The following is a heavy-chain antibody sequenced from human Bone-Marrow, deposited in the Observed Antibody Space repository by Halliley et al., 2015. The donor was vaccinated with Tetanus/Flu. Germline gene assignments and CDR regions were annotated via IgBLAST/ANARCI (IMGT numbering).Heavy chain of an antibody. V-gene: IGHV3-21*01. CDR1: GFTISSHS. CDR3: ARGSDNYGYIFDY. Sequence: SLRLSCAASGFTISSHSMNWVRQAPGKGLEWVSSISSSSSYIYYADSVKGRFTISRDNARNSLSLQVNSLRAEDAAVYYCARGSDNYGYIFDYWGQGILVTVSS. CDR2: ISSSSSYI. J-gene: IGHJ4*02. D-gene: IGHD5-18*01.